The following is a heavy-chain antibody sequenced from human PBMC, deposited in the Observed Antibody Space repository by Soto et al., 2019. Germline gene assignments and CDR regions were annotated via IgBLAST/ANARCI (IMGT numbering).Heavy chain of an antibody. CDR1: GYTFTIYY. CDR3: ARDQRGAYDF. D-gene: IGHD3-3*01. J-gene: IGHJ4*02. V-gene: IGHV1-46*01. CDR2: INPSDGST. Sequence: AAVKVSCKASGYTFTIYYMHWVRQAPGQGLEWMGIINPSDGSTTYAQKFQGRVTMTRDTSTRTFYMELSSLRSEDTAIYYCARDQRGAYDFWGQGSLVTVSS.